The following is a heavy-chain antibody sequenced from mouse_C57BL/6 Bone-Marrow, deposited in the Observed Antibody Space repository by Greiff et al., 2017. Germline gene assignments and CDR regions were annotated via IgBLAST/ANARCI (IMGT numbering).Heavy chain of an antibody. CDR2: ISNGGGST. J-gene: IGHJ3*01. CDR1: GFTFSDYY. Sequence: EVQLVESGGGLVQPGGSLKLSCAASGFTFSDYYMYWVRQTPEKRLEWVAYISNGGGSTYYPDTVKGRFTISRDNAKNTLYLQMSRLKSEDTAMYYCASYDYDGGWFAYWGQGTLVTVSA. CDR3: ASYDYDGGWFAY. V-gene: IGHV5-12*01. D-gene: IGHD2-4*01.